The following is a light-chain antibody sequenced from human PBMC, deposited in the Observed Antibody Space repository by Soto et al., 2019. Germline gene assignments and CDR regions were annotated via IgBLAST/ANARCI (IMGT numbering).Light chain of an antibody. CDR3: QQYNNWHFT. J-gene: IGKJ3*01. CDR2: GAS. Sequence: EIVMTQSPATLSVSPGERATLSCRASQSVGNNLAWYQQKPGQDPRLLIYGASTRATGIPARFSGSGSGTEFTLTISSLQSEDFAVYYCQQYNNWHFTFGPGTKVDIK. V-gene: IGKV3-15*01. CDR1: QSVGNN.